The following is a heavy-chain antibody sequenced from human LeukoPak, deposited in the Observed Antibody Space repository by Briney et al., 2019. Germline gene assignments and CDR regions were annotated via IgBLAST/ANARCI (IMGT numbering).Heavy chain of an antibody. D-gene: IGHD3-22*01. CDR3: ARVHTPDYYDSIGYWFDP. J-gene: IGHJ5*02. CDR1: GYSISSGYY. Sequence: PSETLSLTCTVSGYSISSGYYWGWIRQPPGKGLEWIGSIYHSGSTYYNPSLKSRVTISVDTSKNQFSLKLSSVTAADTAVYYCARVHTPDYYDSIGYWFDPWGQGTLVTVSS. V-gene: IGHV4-38-2*02. CDR2: IYHSGST.